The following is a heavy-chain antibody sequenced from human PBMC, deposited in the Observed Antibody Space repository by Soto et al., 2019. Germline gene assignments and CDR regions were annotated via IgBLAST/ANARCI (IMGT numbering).Heavy chain of an antibody. CDR1: GYSFTSYG. V-gene: IGHV1-18*01. Sequence: ASVKVSCKASGYSFTSYGIGWVRQAPGQGPEGMGWISPDNGRTNYAQNGKGRVVMTTDISTNTVYLELRSLRSDDTAVYYCARGDWGNWFDPWGQGTLVTVSS. D-gene: IGHD7-27*01. J-gene: IGHJ5*02. CDR2: ISPDNGRT. CDR3: ARGDWGNWFDP.